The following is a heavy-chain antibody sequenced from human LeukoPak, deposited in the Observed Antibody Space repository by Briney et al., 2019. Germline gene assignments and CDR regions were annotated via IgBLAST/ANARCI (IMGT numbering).Heavy chain of an antibody. D-gene: IGHD2-8*01. CDR1: GLTFSSYW. CDR2: INNDESST. J-gene: IGHJ3*01. CDR3: ARVQGHPPNGLDV. V-gene: IGHV3-74*01. Sequence: PGESLRLSCAASGLTFSSYWMHWVRQSPGKGLVWVSRINNDESSTSYADSVKGRFTISRDNAKNTLYLQMNSLRAEDTAVYYCARVQGHPPNGLDVWGQGTMVTVSS.